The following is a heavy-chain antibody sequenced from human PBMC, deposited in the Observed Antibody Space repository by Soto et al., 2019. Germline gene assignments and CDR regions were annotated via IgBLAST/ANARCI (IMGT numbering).Heavy chain of an antibody. V-gene: IGHV4-4*07. Sequence: SETLSLTCTVSGGSISSYYWSWIRQPAGKGLEWIGRIYTSGSTNYNPSLKSRVTMSVDTSKDQFSLKLSSVTAADTAVYYCARGPDRGAIYYYYGMDVWGQGTTVTVSS. D-gene: IGHD3-10*01. CDR1: GGSISSYY. CDR3: ARGPDRGAIYYYYGMDV. CDR2: IYTSGST. J-gene: IGHJ6*02.